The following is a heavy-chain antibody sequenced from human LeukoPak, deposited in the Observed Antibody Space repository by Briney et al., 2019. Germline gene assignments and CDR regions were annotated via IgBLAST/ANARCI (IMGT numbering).Heavy chain of an antibody. D-gene: IGHD2-21*02. CDR2: ISAYNGNT. CDR3: ARSASLGVVTAIVDY. CDR1: GYTFTNYG. J-gene: IGHJ4*02. V-gene: IGHV1-18*01. Sequence: ASVTLTFKAAGYTFTNYGISWVRQAPGQGLEWMGWISAYNGNTNYAQKLQGRVTMTTDTSTSTAYMELRSLRSDDTAVYYCARSASLGVVTAIVDYWGQGKLLTVSS.